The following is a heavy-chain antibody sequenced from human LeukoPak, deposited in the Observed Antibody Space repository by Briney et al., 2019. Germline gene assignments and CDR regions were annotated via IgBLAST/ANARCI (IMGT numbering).Heavy chain of an antibody. CDR1: GGSINNYY. CDR3: VREILYCSGGSCYRGPFDN. CDR2: FHYSGST. V-gene: IGHV4-59*12. Sequence: SETLSLTCTVSGGSINNYYWSWIRQPPGKGLEWIGYFHYSGSTSYNPSLKSRVTISVDTSKNQFSLKLNSVTAADTAVYYCVREILYCSGGSCYRGPFDNWGQGTLVTVSA. J-gene: IGHJ4*02. D-gene: IGHD2-15*01.